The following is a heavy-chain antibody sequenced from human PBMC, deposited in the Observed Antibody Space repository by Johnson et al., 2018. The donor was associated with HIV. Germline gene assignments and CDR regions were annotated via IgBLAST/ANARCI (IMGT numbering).Heavy chain of an antibody. D-gene: IGHD2-15*01. Sequence: VQLVESGGGLVQPGGSLRLSCAASGFTFNNVWMHWVCPDPGQGLEWVANIKQYGSVKNSVDSVKGRFTIARDNAKNSLYRQMDSLRAEDTAVYYCAREGGSCSGGWCLDALDFWGQGTTVTVSS. CDR1: GFTFNNVW. CDR2: IKQYGSVK. CDR3: AREGGSCSGGWCLDALDF. V-gene: IGHV3-7*05. J-gene: IGHJ3*01.